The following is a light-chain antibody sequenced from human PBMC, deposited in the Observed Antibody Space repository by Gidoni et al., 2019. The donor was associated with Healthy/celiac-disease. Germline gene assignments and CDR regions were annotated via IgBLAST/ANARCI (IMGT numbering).Light chain of an antibody. CDR3: QQYNSYSPYT. J-gene: IGKJ2*01. CDR1: QSISSW. Sequence: DIQMPQSPSTLSASVGDRATITCRASQSISSWLAWYQQKPGKAPKLLIYDASSLESGVPSRFSGSGSGTEFTLTISSLQPDDFATYYCQQYNSYSPYTFGQGTKLEIK. CDR2: DAS. V-gene: IGKV1-5*01.